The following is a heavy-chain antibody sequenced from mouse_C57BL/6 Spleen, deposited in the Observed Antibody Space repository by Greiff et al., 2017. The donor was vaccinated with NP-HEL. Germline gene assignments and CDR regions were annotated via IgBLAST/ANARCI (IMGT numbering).Heavy chain of an antibody. D-gene: IGHD1-1*01. J-gene: IGHJ4*01. CDR1: GYTFTSYW. CDR2: IDPNSGGT. V-gene: IGHV1-72*01. Sequence: QVQLQQPGAELVKPGASVKLSCKASGYTFTSYWMHWVKPRPGRGLEWIGRIDPNSGGTKYNEKFKSKATLTVDNTSRTAYMQLSSLTSEDSAVYYCARRGFITTVEDAMDYWGQGTSVTVSS. CDR3: ARRGFITTVEDAMDY.